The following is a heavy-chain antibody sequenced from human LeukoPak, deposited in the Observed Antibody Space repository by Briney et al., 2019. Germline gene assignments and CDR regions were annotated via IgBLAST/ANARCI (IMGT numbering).Heavy chain of an antibody. CDR1: GFTFSSYG. D-gene: IGHD4-4*01. J-gene: IGHJ5*02. Sequence: GGSLRLSCAASGFTFSSYGMHWVRQAPGKGLEWVAVIWYDGSNKYYADSVKGRFTISRDNSKNTLYLQMNSLRAEDTAVYYCARDLSLQPSFNWFDPWGQGTLVTVSS. CDR2: IWYDGSNK. CDR3: ARDLSLQPSFNWFDP. V-gene: IGHV3-33*01.